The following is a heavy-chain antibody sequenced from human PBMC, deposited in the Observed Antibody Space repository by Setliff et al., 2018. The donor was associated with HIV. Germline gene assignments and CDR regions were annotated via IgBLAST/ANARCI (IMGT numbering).Heavy chain of an antibody. CDR1: GFTFSSYS. CDR2: ISNNGRSK. CDR3: ARDRSLTDYSNFGFDY. D-gene: IGHD4-4*01. J-gene: IGHJ4*02. V-gene: IGHV3-30*04. Sequence: GGSLRLSCAASGFTFSSYSMHWVRQAPGKGLEWVAVISNNGRSKYYADSVKGRFTISRDNSKNTLYLQMNSLRPEDTAVFYCARDRSLTDYSNFGFDYRGQGTPVTVSS.